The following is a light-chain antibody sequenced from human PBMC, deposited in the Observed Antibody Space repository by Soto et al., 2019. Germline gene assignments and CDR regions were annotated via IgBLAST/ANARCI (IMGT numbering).Light chain of an antibody. CDR2: DVS. V-gene: IGLV2-14*01. CDR1: SSDVGGYNY. Sequence: ALTQPASVSGSPGQSITISCTGTSSDVGGYNYVSWYQQHPGKAPKLMIYDVSNRPSGVSNRFSGSKSDNTASLAISGLQAEDEADYYCSSYTSTSAVVFGGGTKLTVL. CDR3: SSYTSTSAVV. J-gene: IGLJ2*01.